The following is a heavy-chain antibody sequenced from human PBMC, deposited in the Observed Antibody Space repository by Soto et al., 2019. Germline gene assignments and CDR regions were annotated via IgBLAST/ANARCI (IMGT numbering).Heavy chain of an antibody. D-gene: IGHD6-13*01. CDR2: IYYSGST. V-gene: IGHV4-39*01. J-gene: IGHJ6*02. CDR3: ARHRSSPPYGMDV. Sequence: SETLSLTCTVSGGSISSSSYYWGWIRQPPGKGLEWIGSIYYSGSTYYNPSLKSRVTISVDTSKNQFSLKLSSLKASDTAMYYCARHRSSPPYGMDVWGQGTTVTVS. CDR1: GGSISSSSYY.